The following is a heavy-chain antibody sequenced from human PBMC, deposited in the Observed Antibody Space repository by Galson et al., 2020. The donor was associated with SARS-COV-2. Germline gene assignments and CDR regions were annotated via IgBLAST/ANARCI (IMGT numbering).Heavy chain of an antibody. CDR1: GFTFNDFW. Sequence: GGSLRLSCEVSGFTFNDFWMSWFRQAPGKALEWVATIKGDGRETNYADFVKGRFSISRDNAANSLYLQMNSLRVKDSAVYYCSREGWQGGYWGQGTRVTVSS. CDR3: SREGWQGGY. J-gene: IGHJ4*02. V-gene: IGHV3-7*01. D-gene: IGHD6-19*01. CDR2: IKGDGRET.